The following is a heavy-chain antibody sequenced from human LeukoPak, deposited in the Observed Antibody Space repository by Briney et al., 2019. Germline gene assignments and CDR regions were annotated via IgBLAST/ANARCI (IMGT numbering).Heavy chain of an antibody. V-gene: IGHV3-30*04. J-gene: IGHJ4*02. CDR1: GFTFSSYA. CDR3: ARDGVDYDILTGHFDY. Sequence: GGSLRLSCAASGFTFSSYAMHWVRQAPGKGLEWVAVISYDGSNKYYADSVKGRFTISRDNSKNTLYLQMNSLRAEDTAVYYCARDGVDYDILTGHFDYWGQGTLVTVSS. CDR2: ISYDGSNK. D-gene: IGHD3-9*01.